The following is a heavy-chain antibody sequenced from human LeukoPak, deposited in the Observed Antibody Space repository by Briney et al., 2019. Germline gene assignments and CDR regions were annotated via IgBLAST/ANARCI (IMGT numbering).Heavy chain of an antibody. CDR2: ISSSSSTI. Sequence: GGSLRLSCAASGFTFSSYAMSWVRQAPGKGLEWVSYISSSSSTIYYADSVKGRFTISRDNAKNSLYLQMNSLRAEDTAVYYCAKDRVVVTAIYYFDYWGQGTLVTVSS. D-gene: IGHD2-21*02. CDR3: AKDRVVVTAIYYFDY. V-gene: IGHV3-48*01. CDR1: GFTFSSYA. J-gene: IGHJ4*02.